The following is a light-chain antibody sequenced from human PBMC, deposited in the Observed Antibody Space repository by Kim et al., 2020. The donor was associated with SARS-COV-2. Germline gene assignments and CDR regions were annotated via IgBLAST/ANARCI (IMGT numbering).Light chain of an antibody. Sequence: QSALTQPASVSGSPGQSITIPCTGTSSDVGGYNYVSWYQQHPGKAPKVMIYDVSKWPSGVSNRFSGSKSGNTASLTISGLQAEDEADYYCSSYTSSSTYVGFGGGTQLTVL. CDR1: SSDVGGYNY. V-gene: IGLV2-14*01. CDR2: DVS. J-gene: IGLJ2*01. CDR3: SSYTSSSTYVG.